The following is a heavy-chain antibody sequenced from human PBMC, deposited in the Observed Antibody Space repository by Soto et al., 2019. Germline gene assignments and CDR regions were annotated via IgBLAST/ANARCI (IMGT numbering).Heavy chain of an antibody. J-gene: IGHJ6*02. CDR3: AKEVVTPYYYYGMDV. CDR1: GFTFSSYT. Sequence: GGSMRLSCAASGFTFSSYTMSWVRQAPGKGLEWVSAISNTGDSTHYADSVKGRFTISRDNSKNTLYLQMNSLRAEDTAVYYCAKEVVTPYYYYGMDVWGQGTTVTVSS. D-gene: IGHD3-22*01. V-gene: IGHV3-23*01. CDR2: ISNTGDST.